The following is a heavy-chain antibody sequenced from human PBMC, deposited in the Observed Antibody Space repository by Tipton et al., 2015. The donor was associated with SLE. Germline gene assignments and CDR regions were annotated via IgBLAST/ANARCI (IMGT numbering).Heavy chain of an antibody. CDR3: ARGVSSSSYEYFQH. D-gene: IGHD6-6*01. J-gene: IGHJ1*01. V-gene: IGHV4-59*01. CDR2: IYYSGST. Sequence: TLSLTCSVSGDSIRNYYWSWIRQPPGKGLEWIGYIYYSGSTNYNPSLKSRVTISVDTSKNQFSLKLSSVTAADTAVYYCARGVSSSSYEYFQHWGQGTLVTVSS. CDR1: GDSIRNYY.